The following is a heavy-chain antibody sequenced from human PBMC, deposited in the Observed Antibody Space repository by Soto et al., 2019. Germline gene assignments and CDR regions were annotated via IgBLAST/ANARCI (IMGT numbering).Heavy chain of an antibody. CDR1: GFTFSSYA. Sequence: LRLSCAASGFTFSSYAMHWVRQAPGKGLEWVAVISYDGSNKYYADSVKGRFTISRDNSKNTLYLQMNSLRAEDTAVYYCARGIGRRGHYSYYYYGMDVWGQGTTVTVSS. J-gene: IGHJ6*02. CDR3: ARGIGRRGHYSYYYYGMDV. V-gene: IGHV3-30-3*01. CDR2: ISYDGSNK. D-gene: IGHD4-17*01.